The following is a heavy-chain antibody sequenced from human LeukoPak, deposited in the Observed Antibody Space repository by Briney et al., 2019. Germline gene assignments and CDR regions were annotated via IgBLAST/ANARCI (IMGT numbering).Heavy chain of an antibody. Sequence: GGSLRLSCAASGFIVSSNYMSWVRQAPGKGLEWVAVISYDGSKKYYADSVKGRFTISRDNSKNTLYLQMNSLRAEDTAVYYCARENDWGQGTLVTVSS. V-gene: IGHV3-30*03. CDR1: GFIVSSNY. CDR3: AREND. CDR2: ISYDGSKK. J-gene: IGHJ4*02.